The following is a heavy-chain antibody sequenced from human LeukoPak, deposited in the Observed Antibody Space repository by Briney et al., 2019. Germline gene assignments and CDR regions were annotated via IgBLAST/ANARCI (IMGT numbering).Heavy chain of an antibody. CDR3: AREGYFDWLLHDAFDI. V-gene: IGHV1-2*02. CDR2: INPNSGGT. D-gene: IGHD3-9*01. CDR1: GYTFTGYY. Sequence: ASVKVSCKASGYTFTGYYMHWVRQAPGQGLEWMGWINPNSGGTNYAQKFQGRVTMTRDTSISTAYMELSRLRSDDTAVYYCAREGYFDWLLHDAFDIWGQGTMVTVSS. J-gene: IGHJ3*02.